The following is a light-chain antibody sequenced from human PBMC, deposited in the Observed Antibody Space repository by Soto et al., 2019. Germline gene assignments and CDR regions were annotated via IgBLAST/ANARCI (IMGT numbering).Light chain of an antibody. Sequence: EIVLTQSPGTLSLSPGERATLPCRASQSVSSSYLAWYQHKPGQAPRLLIYGASSRATGIPDRFSGSGSGTDLTLTISRLEPEDYAVYYCQKYGSSGWTFGQGSEVEIE. V-gene: IGKV3-20*01. CDR1: QSVSSSY. J-gene: IGKJ1*01. CDR2: GAS. CDR3: QKYGSSGWT.